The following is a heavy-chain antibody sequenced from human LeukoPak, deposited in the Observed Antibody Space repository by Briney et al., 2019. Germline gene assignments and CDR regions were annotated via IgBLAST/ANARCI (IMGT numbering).Heavy chain of an antibody. J-gene: IGHJ5*02. CDR2: ISGSGGST. Sequence: GGSLRLSCAASGFTFSSYPMSWVRQAPGKGLEWVSAISGSGGSTYYADSVKGRFTISRGNSKNTLYLQMNSLRAEDTAVYYCAKGRALLWFGELPETFDPWGQGTLVTVSS. CDR1: GFTFSSYP. V-gene: IGHV3-23*01. CDR3: AKGRALLWFGELPETFDP. D-gene: IGHD3-10*01.